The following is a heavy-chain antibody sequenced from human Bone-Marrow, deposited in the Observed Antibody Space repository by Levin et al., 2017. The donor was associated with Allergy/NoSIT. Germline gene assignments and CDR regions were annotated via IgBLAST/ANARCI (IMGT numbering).Heavy chain of an antibody. V-gene: IGHV5-51*01. J-gene: IGHJ4*02. D-gene: IGHD3-10*01. Sequence: GESLKISCKSSGYSFTNYWIGWVRQMPGKGLEWMGIIYPGDSDTRYSPSFQGQVTISADRSISTAYLQWSSLKAPDTAMYYCARQVWFGELSAYFDHWGQGTLVTVSS. CDR3: ARQVWFGELSAYFDH. CDR2: IYPGDSDT. CDR1: GYSFTNYW.